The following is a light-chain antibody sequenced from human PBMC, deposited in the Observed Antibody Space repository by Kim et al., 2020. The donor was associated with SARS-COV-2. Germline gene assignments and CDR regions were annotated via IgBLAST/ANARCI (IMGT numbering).Light chain of an antibody. V-gene: IGLV1-47*02. CDR3: AAWDDSLSGLWV. CDR2: SNN. Sequence: RITISCSGGSSNIGSNYVSWYQQLPGTAPKLLIYSNNQRPSGVPDRFFGSKSGTSASLAISGLRAEDEAEYYCAAWDDSLSGLWVFGGGTQLTVL. J-gene: IGLJ3*02. CDR1: SSNIGSNY.